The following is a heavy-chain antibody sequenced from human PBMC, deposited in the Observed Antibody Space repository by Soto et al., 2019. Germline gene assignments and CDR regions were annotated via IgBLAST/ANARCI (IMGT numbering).Heavy chain of an antibody. Sequence: QVQLQESGPGLVKSSETLSLTCTVSGGSISSSSFFWGWIRQPPGRGLEWIGSIYYSGRTYYKPSRKSRVTSSADTSTNQFSLQLRSVTAADTAVYYCARLYGGGYYSPDYWGQGTLVAVSS. CDR3: ARLYGGGYYSPDY. CDR1: GGSISSSSFF. CDR2: IYYSGRT. J-gene: IGHJ4*02. D-gene: IGHD3-3*01. V-gene: IGHV4-39*01.